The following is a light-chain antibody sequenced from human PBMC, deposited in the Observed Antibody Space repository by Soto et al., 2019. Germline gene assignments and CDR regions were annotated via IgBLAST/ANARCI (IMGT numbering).Light chain of an antibody. CDR1: ESISSW. V-gene: IGKV1-5*03. CDR3: HQYSASHT. J-gene: IGKJ4*01. CDR2: KSS. Sequence: DIQMTQSPSTLSASVGDRIIITCRASESISSWVAWYQQKPGKAPKLLIYKSSTLESGVPSRFSASGAGTEFTLTISSLQPDDSATYFCHQYSASHTFGGGTKVEIK.